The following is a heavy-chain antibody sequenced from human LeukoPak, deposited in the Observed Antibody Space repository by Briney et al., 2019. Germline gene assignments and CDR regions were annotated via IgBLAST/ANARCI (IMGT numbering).Heavy chain of an antibody. CDR2: ISSSSSYI. CDR3: ATYPTYYYDSSGYAYGHP. D-gene: IGHD3-22*01. V-gene: IGHV3-21*01. CDR1: GFTFSSYS. J-gene: IGHJ5*02. Sequence: GGSLRLSCAASGFTFSSYSMNWVRQAPRKGLEWVSSISSSSSYIYYADSVKGRFTISRDNAKNSLYLQMNSLRAENTAVYYCATYPTYYYDSSGYAYGHPWGQGTLVTVSS.